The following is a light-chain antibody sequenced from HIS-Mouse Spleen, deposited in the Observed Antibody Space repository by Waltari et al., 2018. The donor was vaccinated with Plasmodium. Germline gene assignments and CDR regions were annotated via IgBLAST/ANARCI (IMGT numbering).Light chain of an antibody. CDR1: ALPQKY. V-gene: IGLV3-10*01. Sequence: SYELTQPPSVSVSPGQTARIPCSGAALPQKYAYWYQQKSGQAPVLVSHEDSKRPPGIPERFAGASSGTMATLTISGAQVEDEADYYCYSTDSSGNHRVFGGGTKLTVL. CDR2: EDS. J-gene: IGLJ3*02. CDR3: YSTDSSGNHRV.